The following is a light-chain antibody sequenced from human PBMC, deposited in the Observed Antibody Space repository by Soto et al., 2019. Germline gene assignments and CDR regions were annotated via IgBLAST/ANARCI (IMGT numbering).Light chain of an antibody. V-gene: IGLV2-8*01. J-gene: IGLJ1*01. CDR1: SSDVGGYNY. CDR3: TSYAGGNNV. CDR2: EVN. Sequence: QSVLTQPPSASGSPGQSVTISCTGTSSDVGGYNYVSWYQQHPGKVPKLMVYEVNKRPSGVPDRFSGSKSGNTASLPVSGLQAEDEADDYCTSYAGGNNVFGTGTKLTVL.